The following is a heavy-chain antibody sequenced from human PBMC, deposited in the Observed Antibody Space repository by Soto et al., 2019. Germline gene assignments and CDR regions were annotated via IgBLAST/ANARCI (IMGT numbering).Heavy chain of an antibody. D-gene: IGHD6-13*01. CDR1: GDSMNTYH. J-gene: IGHJ5*02. CDR2: VHSSGST. Sequence: SETLSLTCTVSGDSMNTYHWSWIRQPAGKGPEWIGHVHSSGSTNYNPSLKSRVTMSVDTSKNQFSLRLMSVTAANTAVYYCARDQGVAAAGITWFDTLGQGSRLTVST. V-gene: IGHV4-4*07. CDR3: ARDQGVAAAGITWFDT.